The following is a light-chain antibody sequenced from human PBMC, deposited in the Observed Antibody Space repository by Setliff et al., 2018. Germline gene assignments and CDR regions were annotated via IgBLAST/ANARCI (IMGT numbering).Light chain of an antibody. J-gene: IGLJ2*01. CDR1: TSDIGAYNY. V-gene: IGLV2-14*03. CDR2: DVS. CDR3: SSYTSITTRI. Sequence: QSALAQPASVSGSPGQSITISCTGTTSDIGAYNYVSWYRQHPGKAPKLMIYDVSNRPSGVSDRFSGSKSGSTASLTISGLQAEDEADYFCSSYTSITTRIFGGGTKVTVL.